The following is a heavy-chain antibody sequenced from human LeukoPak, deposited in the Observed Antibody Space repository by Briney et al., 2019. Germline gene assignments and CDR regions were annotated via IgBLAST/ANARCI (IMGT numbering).Heavy chain of an antibody. Sequence: RASVKVSCKASGYTFTSYGISWVRQAPGQGLEWMGWISAYNGNTNCAQKLQGRVTMTTDTSTSTAYMELRSLRSDDTAVYYCARDWGAYYGSGSYPFDYWGQGTLVTVSS. CDR3: ARDWGAYYGSGSYPFDY. D-gene: IGHD3-10*01. CDR2: ISAYNGNT. J-gene: IGHJ4*02. CDR1: GYTFTSYG. V-gene: IGHV1-18*01.